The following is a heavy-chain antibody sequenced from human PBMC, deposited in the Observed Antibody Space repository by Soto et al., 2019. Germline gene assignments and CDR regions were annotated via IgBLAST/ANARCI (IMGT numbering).Heavy chain of an antibody. CDR1: EFTFSSHG. J-gene: IGHJ6*03. CDR3: ARERRFGEYHYHKDV. Sequence: QVQLVESGGDVVQPGRFLRLSCAASEFTFSSHGMHWVRQAPGKGLEWVGVIWADGSNERYADSVKGRFTISRDNSKNTLFLQMSSLRAEDTAEYYCARERRFGEYHYHKDVWGTGTTVTVSS. D-gene: IGHD3-10*01. CDR2: IWADGSNE. V-gene: IGHV3-33*01.